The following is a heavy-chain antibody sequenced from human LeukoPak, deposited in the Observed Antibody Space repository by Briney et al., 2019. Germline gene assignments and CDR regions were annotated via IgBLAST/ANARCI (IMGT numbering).Heavy chain of an antibody. Sequence: AGGSLRLSCAASGFTFSSYAMSWVRQAPGKGLEWVSAINGGGGTTYYADSVKGRFTISRDNSKNMLYLLMNSLRAEDTATYYCATTYLVAVPTDISDYWGQGTLVTVSS. D-gene: IGHD2-2*01. V-gene: IGHV3-23*01. CDR2: INGGGGTT. J-gene: IGHJ4*02. CDR1: GFTFSSYA. CDR3: ATTYLVAVPTDISDY.